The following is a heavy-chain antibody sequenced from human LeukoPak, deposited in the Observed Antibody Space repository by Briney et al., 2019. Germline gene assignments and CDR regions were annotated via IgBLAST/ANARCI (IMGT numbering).Heavy chain of an antibody. CDR2: MNPNSGNT. CDR3: ARDKAVTTELTQYFQH. CDR1: GYTFTSYD. J-gene: IGHJ1*01. V-gene: IGHV1-8*01. D-gene: IGHD4-11*01. Sequence: ASVKVSCKASGYTFTSYDINWVRQATGQGLEWMGWMNPNSGNTGYAQKFQGRVTMTRNTSISTAYMELSSLRSDDTAVYYCARDKAVTTELTQYFQHWGQGTLVTVSS.